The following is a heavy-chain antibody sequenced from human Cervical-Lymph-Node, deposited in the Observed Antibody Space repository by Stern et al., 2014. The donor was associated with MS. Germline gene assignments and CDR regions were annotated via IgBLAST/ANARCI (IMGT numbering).Heavy chain of an antibody. V-gene: IGHV1-8*01. Sequence: VQLVESGSQVRKTGASVKVSCQASGYTFISYDIFWVRQATGQGLEWMGWMNPNNANTGHAQKFQGRVTMTRNISISTAYMELSSLRSDDTAVYYCVRGGFSYGYGLDAWGQGTAVIVSS. CDR1: GYTFISYD. CDR3: VRGGFSYGYGLDA. D-gene: IGHD5-18*01. CDR2: MNPNNANT. J-gene: IGHJ6*02.